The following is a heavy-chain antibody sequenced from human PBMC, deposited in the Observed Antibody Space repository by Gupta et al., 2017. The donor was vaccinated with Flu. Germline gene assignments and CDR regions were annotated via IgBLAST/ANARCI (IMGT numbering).Heavy chain of an antibody. CDR1: GFTFSNAW. CDR2: IKSKTDGGTT. CDR3: TTSRAALDYFDY. Sequence: EVQLVESGGGLVQPGGSLRLSCAASGFTFSNAWMSWVRQAPGKGLEWVGRIKSKTDGGTTDYAAPVKGRFTISRDDSKNTLYLQMNSLKTEDTAVYYCTTSRAALDYFDYWGQGTLVTVSS. D-gene: IGHD6-25*01. V-gene: IGHV3-15*01. J-gene: IGHJ4*02.